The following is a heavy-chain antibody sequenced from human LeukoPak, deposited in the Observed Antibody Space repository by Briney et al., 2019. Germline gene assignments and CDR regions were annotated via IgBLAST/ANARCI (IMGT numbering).Heavy chain of an antibody. CDR2: IYPDYGT. CDR3: AAGMAQPLLDY. V-gene: IGHV3-53*01. D-gene: IGHD5-18*01. Sequence: GGSLRLSCAASGFTFSRYWMHWVRQVPGKGLVWVSVIYPDYGTYYPDSVKGRITISRDNSKNTVYLHMSSLRAEDTAVYYCAAGMAQPLLDYWGHGTLVAVSS. CDR1: GFTFSRYW. J-gene: IGHJ4*01.